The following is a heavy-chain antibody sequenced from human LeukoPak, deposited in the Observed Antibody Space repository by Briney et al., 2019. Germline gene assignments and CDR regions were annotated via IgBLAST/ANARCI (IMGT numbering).Heavy chain of an antibody. CDR3: ARDGGYCGGDCFVDV. CDR2: IYTSGST. V-gene: IGHV4-4*07. J-gene: IGHJ6*04. Sequence: SETLSLTCTVSGGSISSYYWSWIRQPAGKGLEGIGRIYTSGSTNYNPSLKSRVTMSVDTSKNQFSLKLSSVTAADTAVYYCARDGGYCGGDCFVDVWGKGTTVTVSS. D-gene: IGHD2-21*02. CDR1: GGSISSYY.